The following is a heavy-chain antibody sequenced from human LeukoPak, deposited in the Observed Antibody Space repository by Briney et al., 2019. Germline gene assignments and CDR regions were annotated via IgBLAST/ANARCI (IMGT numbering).Heavy chain of an antibody. CDR1: GFTFSNTW. D-gene: IGHD3-16*01. CDR3: TTAVRITGFDS. V-gene: IGHV3-15*01. J-gene: IGHJ4*02. CDR2: IKRKTDGGTT. Sequence: GGSQRLSCATSGFTFSNTWMTWVRQAPGKGLEWVSLIKRKTDGGTTDYAAPVKGRFTVSRNDSVNTLYLRMNSLKTEDTGVYYCTTAVRITGFDSWGQGALVTVSS.